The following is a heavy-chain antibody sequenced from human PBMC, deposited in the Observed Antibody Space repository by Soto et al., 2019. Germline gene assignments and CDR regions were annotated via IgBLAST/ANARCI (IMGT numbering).Heavy chain of an antibody. CDR3: ARHEGRKVAATRRSDY. V-gene: IGHV4-39*01. Sequence: SETLSLTCTVSGGSISSSSYYWGWIRQPPGKGLEWIGSIYYSGSTYYNPSLKSRVTISVDTSKNQFSLKLSSVTAADTAVYYCARHEGRKVAATRRSDYWGQGTLVTVSS. D-gene: IGHD2-15*01. CDR1: GGSISSSSYY. CDR2: IYYSGST. J-gene: IGHJ4*02.